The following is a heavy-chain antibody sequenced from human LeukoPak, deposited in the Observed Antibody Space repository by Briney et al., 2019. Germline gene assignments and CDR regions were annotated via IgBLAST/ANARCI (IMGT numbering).Heavy chain of an antibody. CDR3: TRGSYYFDD. Sequence: GGSLRLSCAASEVTFSTNLMHWVRQAPGKGLVWVSRINSDGSRINYADSVKGRFTISRDNAKNTLYLQMNSLRAEDTAVYYCTRGSYYFDDWGQGTLVTVSS. V-gene: IGHV3-74*01. J-gene: IGHJ4*02. D-gene: IGHD3-10*01. CDR2: INSDGSRI. CDR1: EVTFSTNL.